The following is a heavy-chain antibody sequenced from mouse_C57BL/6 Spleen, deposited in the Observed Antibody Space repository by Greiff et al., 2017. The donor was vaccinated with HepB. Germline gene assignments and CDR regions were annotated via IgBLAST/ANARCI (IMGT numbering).Heavy chain of an antibody. J-gene: IGHJ4*01. V-gene: IGHV1-42*01. CDR1: GFSFTGYY. CDR2: INPSTGCT. Sequence: VQLQQSGPELVKPGASVKISCTASGFSFTGYYMNWVKQSPEKSLEWIAEINPSTGCTTYNQKFKDKATLTIAKSSSTAYMQLKSLTSEDSAVYYCARGEKEDAMDYWGQGTSVTVSS. CDR3: ARGEKEDAMDY.